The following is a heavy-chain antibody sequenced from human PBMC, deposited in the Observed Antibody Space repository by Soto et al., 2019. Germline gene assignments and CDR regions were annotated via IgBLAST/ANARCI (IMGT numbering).Heavy chain of an antibody. CDR3: ARTRVTIFGVVNNWFDP. Sequence: SETLSLTCTVSGGSISSYYWSWIRQPPGKGLERIGYIYYSGSTNYNPSLKSRVTISVDTSKNQFSLKLSSVTAADTAVYYCARTRVTIFGVVNNWFDPWGQGTLVTVSS. D-gene: IGHD3-3*01. V-gene: IGHV4-59*08. J-gene: IGHJ5*02. CDR1: GGSISSYY. CDR2: IYYSGST.